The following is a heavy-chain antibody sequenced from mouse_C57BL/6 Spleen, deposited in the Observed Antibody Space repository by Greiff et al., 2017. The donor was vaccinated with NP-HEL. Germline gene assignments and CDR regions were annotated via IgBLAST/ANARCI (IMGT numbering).Heavy chain of an antibody. D-gene: IGHD1-1*01. Sequence: QVQLKQSGPELVKPGASVKISCKASGYAFSSSWMNWVKQRPGKGLEWIGRIYPGDGDTNYNGKFKGKATLTADKSSSTAYMQLSSLTSEDSAVYCWARGSYYGTPYFDYWGQGTTLTVSS. CDR3: ARGSYYGTPYFDY. J-gene: IGHJ2*01. V-gene: IGHV1-82*01. CDR2: IYPGDGDT. CDR1: GYAFSSSW.